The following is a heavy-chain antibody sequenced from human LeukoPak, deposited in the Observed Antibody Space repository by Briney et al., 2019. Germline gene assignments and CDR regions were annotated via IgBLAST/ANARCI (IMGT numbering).Heavy chain of an antibody. CDR2: MNPNSGNT. J-gene: IGHJ4*02. CDR3: ARRGATAMVTGWDWNDDY. V-gene: IGHV1-8*01. CDR1: GYTFTSYD. Sequence: VASVKVSCKASGYTFTSYDINWVRQATGQGLEWMGWMNPNSGNTGYAQKFQGRVTMTRDTSISTAYMELSRLRSDDTAVYYCARRGATAMVTGWDWNDDYWGQGTLVTVSS. D-gene: IGHD5-18*01.